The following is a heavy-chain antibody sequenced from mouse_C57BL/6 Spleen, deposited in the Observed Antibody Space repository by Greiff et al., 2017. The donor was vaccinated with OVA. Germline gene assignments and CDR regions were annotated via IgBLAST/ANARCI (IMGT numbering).Heavy chain of an antibody. CDR1: GFTFSDYG. Sequence: EVKVVESGGGLVKPGGSLKLSCAASGFTFSDYGMHWVRQAPEKGLEWVAYISSGSSTIYYADTVKGRFTISRDNAKNTLFLQMTSLRAEDTAMYYCARSYSNPYYLDYWGQGTTLTVSS. CDR3: ARSYSNPYYLDY. J-gene: IGHJ2*01. CDR2: ISSGSSTI. V-gene: IGHV5-17*01. D-gene: IGHD2-5*01.